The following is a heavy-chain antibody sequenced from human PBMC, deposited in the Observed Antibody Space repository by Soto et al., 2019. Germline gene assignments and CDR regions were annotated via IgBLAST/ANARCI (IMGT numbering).Heavy chain of an antibody. Sequence: PGGSLRLSCAASGFTFGSYSMNWFRQAPGKGLEWVSYISSSSSTIYYADSVKGRFTISRDNAKNSLYLQMNSLRAEDTAVYYCARDQSPDFWSGYPMDVWGKGTTVTVSS. V-gene: IGHV3-48*01. CDR2: ISSSSSTI. J-gene: IGHJ6*04. CDR3: ARDQSPDFWSGYPMDV. D-gene: IGHD3-3*01. CDR1: GFTFGSYS.